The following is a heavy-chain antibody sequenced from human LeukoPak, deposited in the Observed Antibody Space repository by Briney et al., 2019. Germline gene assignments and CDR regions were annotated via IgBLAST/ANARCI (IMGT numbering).Heavy chain of an antibody. CDR3: AYWLSTVGWFDP. V-gene: IGHV4-39*06. CDR2: INHSGST. D-gene: IGHD3-9*01. J-gene: IGHJ5*02. Sequence: PSETLSLTCTVSGGSISSSSYYWGWIRQPPGKGLEWIGEINHSGSTNYNPSLKSRVTISIDTSKNQFTLKLNSVTAADTAVYYCAYWLSTVGWFDPWGQGTLVTVSS. CDR1: GGSISSSSYY.